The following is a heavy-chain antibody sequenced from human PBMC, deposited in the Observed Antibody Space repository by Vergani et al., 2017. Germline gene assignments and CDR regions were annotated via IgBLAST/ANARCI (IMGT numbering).Heavy chain of an antibody. J-gene: IGHJ3*02. CDR3: AAESRDGYIKDAFDI. CDR2: INPNSGGT. D-gene: IGHD5-24*01. Sequence: QVQLVQSGAEVKKPGASVKVSCKASGYTFTGYYMHWVRQAPGQGLEWMGWINPNSGGTNYAQKFQGRVTMTRDTSISTAYMELSSLRSEDTAVYYCAAESRDGYIKDAFDIWGQGTMVTVSS. V-gene: IGHV1-2*02. CDR1: GYTFTGYY.